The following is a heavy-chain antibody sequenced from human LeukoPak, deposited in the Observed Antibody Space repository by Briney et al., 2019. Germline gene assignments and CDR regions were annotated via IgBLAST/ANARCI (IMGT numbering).Heavy chain of an antibody. Sequence: GGSLRLSCAASGFSFSSYGMNWVRQAPGKGLEWVSYISSRGSTMYYADSVKGRFTISRDNAKNSLYLQMNGLRAEDTAVYYCARIPGYFMLSCFDYWGQGTLVSVSS. J-gene: IGHJ4*02. V-gene: IGHV3-48*03. D-gene: IGHD2-8*01. CDR1: GFSFSSYG. CDR2: ISSRGSTM. CDR3: ARIPGYFMLSCFDY.